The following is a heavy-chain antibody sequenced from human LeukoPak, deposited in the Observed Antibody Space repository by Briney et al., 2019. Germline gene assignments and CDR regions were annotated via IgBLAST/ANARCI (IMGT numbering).Heavy chain of an antibody. J-gene: IGHJ6*03. Sequence: GGSLRLSCEASGFTFSSYSVNWVRQAPGKGLEWVSYISSGSGTIYYADSVKGRFTISRDNAKNSLYLQMNSLRAEDTAVYYCARGRNYYYMDVWGKGTTVTVSS. CDR1: GFTFSSYS. CDR3: ARGRNYYYMDV. V-gene: IGHV3-48*01. CDR2: ISSGSGTI.